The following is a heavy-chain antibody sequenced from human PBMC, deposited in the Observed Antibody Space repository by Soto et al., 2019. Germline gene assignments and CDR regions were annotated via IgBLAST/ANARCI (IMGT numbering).Heavy chain of an antibody. D-gene: IGHD3-16*02. CDR3: ARADLHDYVWGNDRYKYYFDY. V-gene: IGHV4-34*01. CDR1: GGSFSSYY. CDR2: IHHSGST. J-gene: IGHJ4*02. Sequence: SETLSLTCAVYGGSFSSYYWTWIRQPPGKGLEWIGEIHHSGSTNYRPSLKSRVTISVDTSKNQFSLKLSSVTAADTAVYYWARADLHDYVWGNDRYKYYFDYWGQRSLVTVSS.